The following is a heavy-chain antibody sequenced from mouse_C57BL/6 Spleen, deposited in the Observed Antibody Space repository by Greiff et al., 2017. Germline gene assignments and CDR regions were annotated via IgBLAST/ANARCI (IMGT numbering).Heavy chain of an antibody. V-gene: IGHV14-3*01. Sequence: EVQLQQSVAELARPGASVKLSCTASGFTIKNTYMHWVQQRPEQGLEWIGRIDPANGTTKYAPKFQGKATITADTSSNTAYLQLSSLTSADTAIYYCARDGVVPYAMDYWGQGTSVTVSS. J-gene: IGHJ4*01. CDR3: ARDGVVPYAMDY. D-gene: IGHD1-1*01. CDR2: IDPANGTT. CDR1: GFTIKNTY.